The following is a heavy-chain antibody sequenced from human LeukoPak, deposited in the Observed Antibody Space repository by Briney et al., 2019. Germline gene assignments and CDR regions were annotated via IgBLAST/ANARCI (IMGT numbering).Heavy chain of an antibody. CDR2: ITSSSSII. J-gene: IGHJ4*02. CDR1: GFIFSSFA. V-gene: IGHV3-48*01. CDR3: ARVGLWHYPVDS. Sequence: GGSLRLSCEASGFIFSSFAMSWVRQAPGKGLEWVSYITSSSSIIYYGDSVKGRFTVSRDNAKNSLYLQMNSLRAEDTAVYYCARVGLWHYPVDSWGQGTLVTVSS. D-gene: IGHD1-7*01.